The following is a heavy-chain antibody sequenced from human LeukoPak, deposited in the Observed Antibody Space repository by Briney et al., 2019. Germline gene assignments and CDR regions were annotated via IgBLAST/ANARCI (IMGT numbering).Heavy chain of an antibody. Sequence: SGPTLVNPTQTLTLTCTFSGFSLSTSGMCVSWIRQPPGKALEWLARIDWDDDKYYSTSLKTRLTISKDTSKTQVVLTMTNMDPVDTATYYCARSYYDSSGYRFDYWGQGTLVTVSS. J-gene: IGHJ4*02. CDR2: IDWDDDK. V-gene: IGHV2-70*11. D-gene: IGHD3-22*01. CDR3: ARSYYDSSGYRFDY. CDR1: GFSLSTSGMC.